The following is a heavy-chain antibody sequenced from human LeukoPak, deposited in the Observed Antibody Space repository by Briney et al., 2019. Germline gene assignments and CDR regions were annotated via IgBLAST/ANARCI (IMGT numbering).Heavy chain of an antibody. CDR2: IGSSGNDI. D-gene: IGHD1-14*01. CDR3: ARGASDQPLDY. J-gene: IGHJ4*02. CDR1: GFTFSDYY. V-gene: IGHV3-11*04. Sequence: GGSLRLSCAASGFTFSDYYMSWIRQAPGKGLEWLSYIGSSGNDIDYADSVKGRFTISRDNAENSLYLQIYSLRPEDTAVYNCARGASDQPLDYWGQGTLVIVSS.